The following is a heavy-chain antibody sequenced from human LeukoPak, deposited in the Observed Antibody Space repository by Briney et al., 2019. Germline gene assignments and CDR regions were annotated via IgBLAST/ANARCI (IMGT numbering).Heavy chain of an antibody. V-gene: IGHV4-4*07. CDR1: GGSISSYY. CDR3: TRDMGSYYGH. J-gene: IGHJ4*02. D-gene: IGHD3-10*01. Sequence: SETLSLTCTVSGGSISSYYWTWIRQPAGKGLEWMGRIYSSGNTNYNPSPKSRVSMSVETSKNQFSLKLSTVTAADTAVYYCTRDMGSYYGHWGQGTLVTVSS. CDR2: IYSSGNT.